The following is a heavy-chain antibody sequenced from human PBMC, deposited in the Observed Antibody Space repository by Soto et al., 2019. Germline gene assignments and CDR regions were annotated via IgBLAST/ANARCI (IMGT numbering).Heavy chain of an antibody. Sequence: LRLSCAASGFTFSSYGMHWVRQAPGKGLEWVAVISYDGSNKYYADSVKGRFTISRDNSKNTLYLQMNSLRAEDTAVYYCAKNKAGIAAAGYYYYGMDVWGRGTTVTVSS. CDR2: ISYDGSNK. J-gene: IGHJ6*02. V-gene: IGHV3-30*18. CDR1: GFTFSSYG. CDR3: AKNKAGIAAAGYYYYGMDV. D-gene: IGHD6-13*01.